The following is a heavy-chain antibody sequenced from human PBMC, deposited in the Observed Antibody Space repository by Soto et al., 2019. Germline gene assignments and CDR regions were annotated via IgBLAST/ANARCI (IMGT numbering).Heavy chain of an antibody. D-gene: IGHD1-26*01. CDR2: ISYYGSNK. J-gene: IGHJ6*02. V-gene: IGHV3-30*18. CDR3: AKDVVVGATPGLGDYYYYYGMDV. Sequence: QVQLVESGGGVVQPGRSLRLSCAASGFTFSSYGMHWVRQAPGKGLEWVAVISYYGSNKYYADSVKGRFTISRDNSKNTLYLQMNRLRAEDTAVYYCAKDVVVGATPGLGDYYYYYGMDVWGQGTTVTVSS. CDR1: GFTFSSYG.